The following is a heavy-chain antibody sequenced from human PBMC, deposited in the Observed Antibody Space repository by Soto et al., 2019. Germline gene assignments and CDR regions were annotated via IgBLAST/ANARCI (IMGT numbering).Heavy chain of an antibody. V-gene: IGHV1-69*06. D-gene: IGHD6-13*01. CDR1: GGTFSSYA. CDR2: IIPIFGAA. J-gene: IGHJ5*02. Sequence: SVKVSCKASGGTFSSYAISWVRQAPGQGLEWMGGIIPIFGAANYAQKFQGRVTITADKSTSTAYMELSSLRSEDTAVYYCARAKGIAAAGNWFDPWGQGTLVTVSS. CDR3: ARAKGIAAAGNWFDP.